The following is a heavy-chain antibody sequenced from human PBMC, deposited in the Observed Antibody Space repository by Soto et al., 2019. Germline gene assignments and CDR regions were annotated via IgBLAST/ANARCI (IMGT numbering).Heavy chain of an antibody. CDR3: ARDPDEFGAAFDY. CDR1: GFTFSSYG. CDR2: IWYDGSNK. Sequence: GGSLRLSCAASGFTFSSYGMHWVRQAPGKGLEWVAVIWYDGSNKYYADSVKGRFTISRDNSKNTQYLQMNSLRAEDTAVYYCARDPDEFGAAFDYWGQGTLVTVSS. V-gene: IGHV3-33*01. D-gene: IGHD1-26*01. J-gene: IGHJ4*02.